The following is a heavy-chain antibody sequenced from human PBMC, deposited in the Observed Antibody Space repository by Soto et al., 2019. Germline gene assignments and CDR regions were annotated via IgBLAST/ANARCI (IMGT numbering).Heavy chain of an antibody. CDR3: ARFVRGWVVP. J-gene: IGHJ5*02. Sequence: SETLSLTCAVSGGSITSANWWTWVRQPPGGGLEWIGEISHSGITNYKASLKSRVTMSVDKTKNDVSLKLTSVTAADTAVYYCARFVRGWVVPWGQEDPVTISS. CDR2: ISHSGIT. V-gene: IGHV4-4*02. D-gene: IGHD6-19*01. CDR1: GGSITSANW.